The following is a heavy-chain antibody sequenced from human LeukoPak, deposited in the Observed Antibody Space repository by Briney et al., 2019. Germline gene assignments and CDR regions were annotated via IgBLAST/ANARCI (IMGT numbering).Heavy chain of an antibody. D-gene: IGHD7-27*01. Sequence: SVKVSCKASGYTFTSYGISWVRQAPGQGLEWMGRIIPIFGTANYAQKFQGRVTITTDESTSTAYMELSSLRSEDTAVYYCAREDGNWGRAFDYWGQGTLVTVSS. CDR2: IIPIFGTA. J-gene: IGHJ4*02. V-gene: IGHV1-69*05. CDR3: AREDGNWGRAFDY. CDR1: GYTFTSYG.